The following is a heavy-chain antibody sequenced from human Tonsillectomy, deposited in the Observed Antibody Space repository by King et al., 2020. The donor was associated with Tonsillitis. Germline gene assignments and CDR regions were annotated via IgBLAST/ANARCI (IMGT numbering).Heavy chain of an antibody. D-gene: IGHD1-26*01. Sequence: VQLVESGGGLVQPGGSLRLSCAASGFTFSTYAMSWVRQAPGKGLEWVSTISGGGVSTFYADSVKGRFTISRDNSKNTLFLQMNSLRAEDTALYYCAKGGHRSPFDYWGQGTLVTVSS. CDR1: GFTFSTYA. CDR2: ISGGGVST. V-gene: IGHV3-23*04. CDR3: AKGGHRSPFDY. J-gene: IGHJ4*02.